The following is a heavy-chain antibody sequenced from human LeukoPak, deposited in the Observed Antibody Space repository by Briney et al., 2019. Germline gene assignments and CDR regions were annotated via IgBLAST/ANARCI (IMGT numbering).Heavy chain of an antibody. CDR2: ISSSGSTK. J-gene: IGHJ4*02. CDR1: GFIFSDYY. CDR3: ARGALRGVITPYFDY. V-gene: IGHV3-11*04. D-gene: IGHD3-10*01. Sequence: GGSLRLSCAAPGFIFSDYYMSWIRQAPGKGLEWVSYISSSGSTKYYADSVEGRFTISRDSAKNSLYLQMNSLRAEDTAVYYCARGALRGVITPYFDYWGQGTLVTVSS.